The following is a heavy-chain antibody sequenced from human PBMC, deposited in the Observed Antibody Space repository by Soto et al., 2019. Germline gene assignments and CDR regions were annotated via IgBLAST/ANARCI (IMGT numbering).Heavy chain of an antibody. Sequence: QVQLVQSGAEVKKPGASVKLSCKASGYTFINYYIHWVRQAPGQGLEWMGIFNPTSGSTNYAQKFQGRVTLTMDTSARTVYMELSSMRFDDTAVYYCARDLAAGDYWGQGTLVTVSS. CDR3: ARDLAAGDY. V-gene: IGHV1-46*01. CDR1: GYTFINYY. J-gene: IGHJ4*02. CDR2: FNPTSGST. D-gene: IGHD6-13*01.